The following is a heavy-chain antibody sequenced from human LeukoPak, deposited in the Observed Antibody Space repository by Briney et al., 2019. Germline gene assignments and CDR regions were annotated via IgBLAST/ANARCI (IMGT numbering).Heavy chain of an antibody. CDR1: GGSISSGSYY. V-gene: IGHV4-61*10. CDR2: IYYSGST. CDR3: TRDRSALDT. J-gene: IGHJ3*02. Sequence: PSQTLSLTCTVSGGSISSGSYYWSWIRQPAGKGLEWIGYIYYSGSTNYNPSLKSRVTISGDTSKNQFSLKLSSVTAADTAVYYCTRDRSALDTWGQGTMVTVSS.